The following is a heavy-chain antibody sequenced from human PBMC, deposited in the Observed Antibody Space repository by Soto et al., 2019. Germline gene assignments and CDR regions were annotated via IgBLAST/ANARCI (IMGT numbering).Heavy chain of an antibody. Sequence: QVQLVQSGAEVKKPGSSVKVSCKASGGTFSSYAISWVRQAPGQGLEWMGGIIAIFGTANYAQKFQGRVTITADESTSTAYMELSSLRSEDTVVYYCARGRSDSSSWYGTIDYWGQGTLVTVSS. CDR3: ARGRSDSSSWYGTIDY. CDR1: GGTFSSYA. D-gene: IGHD6-13*01. J-gene: IGHJ4*02. CDR2: IIAIFGTA. V-gene: IGHV1-69*01.